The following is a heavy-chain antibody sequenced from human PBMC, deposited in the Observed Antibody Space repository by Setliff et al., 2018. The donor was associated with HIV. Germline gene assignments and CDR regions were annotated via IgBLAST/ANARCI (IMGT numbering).Heavy chain of an antibody. CDR3: ARDRYAGEIDY. Sequence: SETLSLTCTVSGVSGGSISSHYWSWLRQPPGKGLEWIGYISYTGSTNYNPSLKSRVTISVDTSKNQFSLKMSSVTAADTAVYYCARDRYAGEIDYWGQGTLVTVSS. J-gene: IGHJ4*02. CDR2: ISYTGST. V-gene: IGHV4-59*11. CDR1: GGSISSHY. D-gene: IGHD3-10*01.